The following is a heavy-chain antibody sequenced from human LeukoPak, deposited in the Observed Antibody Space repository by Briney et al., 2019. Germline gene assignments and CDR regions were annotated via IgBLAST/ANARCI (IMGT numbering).Heavy chain of an antibody. CDR1: GGSISSYY. D-gene: IGHD2-15*01. Sequence: SSETLSLTCTVSGGSISSYYWSWIRQPPGKGLEWIGYIYHSGSTNYNPSLKSRVTISVDTSKNQFSLKLSSVTAADTAVYYCAIRRGSGRLDWFDPWGQGTLVTVSS. J-gene: IGHJ5*02. CDR3: AIRRGSGRLDWFDP. CDR2: IYHSGST. V-gene: IGHV4-59*01.